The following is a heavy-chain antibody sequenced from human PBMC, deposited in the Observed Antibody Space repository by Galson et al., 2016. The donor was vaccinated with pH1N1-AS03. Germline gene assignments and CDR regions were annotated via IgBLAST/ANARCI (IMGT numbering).Heavy chain of an antibody. J-gene: IGHJ6*02. D-gene: IGHD6-25*01. CDR3: ATIAAADTDYYHSGMDF. CDR1: GYTFSTYS. CDR2: IDPSGGST. V-gene: IGHV1-46*01. Sequence: SVKVSCKASGYTFSTYSLHWVRQAPGQGLEWMGKIDPSGGSTTYAQKFQGRVTMTRDTSTSTVYMDLSSPKSEDTAVYYCATIAAADTDYYHSGMDFWGQGTTVTVS.